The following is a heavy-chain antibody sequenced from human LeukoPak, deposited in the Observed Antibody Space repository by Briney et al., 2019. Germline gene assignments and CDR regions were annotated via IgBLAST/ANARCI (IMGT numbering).Heavy chain of an antibody. Sequence: SETLSLTCTVSGGSISNYYWTWIRQPPGKGLEWIGYIFHSGYTNYNPSLKSRVSISLDTSKSQFSLRLSSVTAADTAVYYCAREVAAAAMDFWGQGTLVTVSS. CDR1: GGSISNYY. CDR2: IFHSGYT. J-gene: IGHJ4*02. D-gene: IGHD2-2*01. CDR3: AREVAAAAMDF. V-gene: IGHV4-59*01.